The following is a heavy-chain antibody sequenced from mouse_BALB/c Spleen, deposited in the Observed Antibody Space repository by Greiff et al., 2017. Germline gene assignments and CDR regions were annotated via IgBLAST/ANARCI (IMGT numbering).Heavy chain of an antibody. CDR3: ARDWERSFDY. V-gene: IGHV1-80*01. CDR1: GYAFSSYW. Sequence: QVQLKESGAELVRPGSSVKISCKASGYAFSSYWMNWVKQRPGQGLEWIGQIYPGDGDTNYNGKFKGKATLTADKSSSTAYMQLSSLTSEDSAVYFCARDWERSFDYWGQGTTLTVSS. D-gene: IGHD1-1*01. CDR2: IYPGDGDT. J-gene: IGHJ2*01.